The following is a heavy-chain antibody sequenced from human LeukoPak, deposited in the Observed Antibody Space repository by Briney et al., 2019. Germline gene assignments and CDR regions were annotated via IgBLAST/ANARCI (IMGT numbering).Heavy chain of an antibody. V-gene: IGHV1-46*01. Sequence: EASVKVSCKASGYTFTNSYIHWVRQAPGQVLEWMGLINPDGGNTNYAQNFQGRVTLTRDTSTSTVYMELSSLRSEDTAVYYCARSHIAARPCYMDVWGKGTTVTVSS. CDR3: ARSHIAARPCYMDV. CDR1: GYTFTNSY. J-gene: IGHJ6*03. CDR2: INPDGGNT. D-gene: IGHD6-6*01.